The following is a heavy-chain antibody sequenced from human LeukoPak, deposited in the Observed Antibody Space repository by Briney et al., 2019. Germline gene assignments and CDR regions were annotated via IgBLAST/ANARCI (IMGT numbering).Heavy chain of an antibody. CDR2: INPSGGST. CDR1: GYTFTSYY. J-gene: IGHJ6*02. CDR3: ARGREVLVVAEDYGMDV. D-gene: IGHD2-15*01. V-gene: IGHV1-46*01. Sequence: GASVTVSFTASGYTFTSYYMHWVRQAPGQGLEWMGIINPSGGSTSYAQKFQGRVTMTRDTSTSTVYMELSSLRAEDTAVYYCARGREVLVVAEDYGMDVWGQGTTVTVSS.